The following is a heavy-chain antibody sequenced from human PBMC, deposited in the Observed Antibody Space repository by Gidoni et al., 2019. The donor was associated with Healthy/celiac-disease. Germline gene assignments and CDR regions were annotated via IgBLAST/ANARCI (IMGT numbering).Heavy chain of an antibody. CDR2: IDHSGST. J-gene: IGHJ6*03. CDR3: ARGGTVLGGRYYYYYYMDV. D-gene: IGHD3-16*01. CDR1: GYSISSGYY. Sequence: QVQLQESGPGLVKPSEPLSLTCAVSGYSISSGYYWGWIRQPPGQGLEWIGSIDHSGSTHYNPALKSRVTISGDTSKNQFSLKLSSVTAADTAVYYCARGGTVLGGRYYYYYYMDVWGKGTTVTVSS. V-gene: IGHV4-38-2*01.